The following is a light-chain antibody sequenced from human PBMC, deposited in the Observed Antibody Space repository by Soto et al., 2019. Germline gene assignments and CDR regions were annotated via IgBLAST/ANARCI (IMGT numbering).Light chain of an antibody. V-gene: IGLV4-69*01. CDR1: SGHSSYT. J-gene: IGLJ2*01. Sequence: QPVLTQSPSASASLGASVKLTCTLSSGHSSYTIAWHQLQPEKGPRYLMTLNSDGSHSKGDGIPDRFSGSSSGAERYLSISSLQSEDEADYYCQTWGTGIEVFGGGTKLTVI. CDR2: LNSDGSH. CDR3: QTWGTGIEV.